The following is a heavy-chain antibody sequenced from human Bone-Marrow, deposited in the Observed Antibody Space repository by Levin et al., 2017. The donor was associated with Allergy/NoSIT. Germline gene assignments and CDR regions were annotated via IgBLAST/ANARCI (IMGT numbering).Heavy chain of an antibody. CDR1: GGSISSYY. J-gene: IGHJ4*02. CDR2: IYSSGNT. D-gene: IGHD1-26*01. CDR3: ARGGPSGDYFDY. V-gene: IGHV4-59*08. Sequence: ESLKISCTVSGGSISSYYWSWIRQPPGKGLEWIGYIYSSGNTNYNPSLKSRVTMSVDTSKNQFSLKLTSVTAADTAVYYCARGGPSGDYFDYWGQGALVTVSS.